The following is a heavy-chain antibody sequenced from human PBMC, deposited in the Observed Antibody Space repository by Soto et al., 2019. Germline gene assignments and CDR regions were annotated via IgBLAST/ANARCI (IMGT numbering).Heavy chain of an antibody. V-gene: IGHV3-30*03. CDR1: GFTFSSNG. CDR2: ISYDGSYK. J-gene: IGHJ6*02. CDR3: ASKLPYHYGVDV. D-gene: IGHD1-1*01. Sequence: GGSLRLSCAASGFTFSSNGMHWVRQAPGKGLEWVTFISYDGSYKYYADSVKGRFTISRDNSKNTLYLQMNTLRPEDTAVYYCASKLPYHYGVDVWGQGTTVTVSS.